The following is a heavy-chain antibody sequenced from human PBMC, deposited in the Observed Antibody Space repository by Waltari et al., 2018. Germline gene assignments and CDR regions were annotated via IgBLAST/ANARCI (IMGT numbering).Heavy chain of an antibody. Sequence: DVQLVQSGEEVKKPGESLRISCRGSGYNFTTHWTTWVRQMPGKGLECMGRIDPNDSYNNYSPSFQGHVTISGDKSINTAYLQWSRLRASDTAIYYCARHPVYWDQGHNYGLDVWGQGPTVSVSS. CDR2: IDPNDSYN. J-gene: IGHJ6*02. CDR1: GYNFTTHW. V-gene: IGHV5-10-1*03. CDR3: ARHPVYWDQGHNYGLDV. D-gene: IGHD1-26*01.